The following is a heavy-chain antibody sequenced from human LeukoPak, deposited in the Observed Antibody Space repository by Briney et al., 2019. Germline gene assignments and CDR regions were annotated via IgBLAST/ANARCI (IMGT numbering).Heavy chain of an antibody. CDR3: AKEPTTVTAPY. CDR2: VASDGNFR. Sequence: PGGSLRLSCAASGFTFSYYGMHWVRQAPGKGLEWVAYVASDGNFRDYVDSVKGRFTVSRDNSKDTLYLQMNSLRAEDTAVYYCAKEPTTVTAPYWGQGTLVTVSS. D-gene: IGHD4-17*01. V-gene: IGHV3-30*02. CDR1: GFTFSYYG. J-gene: IGHJ4*02.